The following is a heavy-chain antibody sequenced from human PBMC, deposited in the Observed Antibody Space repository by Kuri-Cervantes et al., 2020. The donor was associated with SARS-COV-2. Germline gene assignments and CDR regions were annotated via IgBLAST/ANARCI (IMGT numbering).Heavy chain of an antibody. D-gene: IGHD4-11*01. Sequence: GGSLRLSCAASGFTFSSYWMTWVRQAPGKGLEWVANIKEDGSEINYVDSVKGRFTISRDNARNSLDLQMNSLRAEDTAVYYCATERVDDYSRFYYYYYMDVWGKGTTVTVSS. CDR2: IKEDGSEI. V-gene: IGHV3-7*01. CDR3: ATERVDDYSRFYYYYYMDV. J-gene: IGHJ6*03. CDR1: GFTFSSYW.